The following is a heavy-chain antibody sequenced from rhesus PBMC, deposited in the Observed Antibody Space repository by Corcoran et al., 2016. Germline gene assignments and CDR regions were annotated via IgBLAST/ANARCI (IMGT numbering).Heavy chain of an antibody. V-gene: IGHV3-100*02. CDR2: ISESGGTI. CDR3: TSGYSGSWNSLP. Sequence: DVQLVESGGGLVKPGGSLRLSCVASGFTFSSYEMHWVRQAPGKGLEWVSVISESGGTIYYADSVKGRFTISRDKAKNSLFLQINSLRAEDTAVYYCTSGYSGSWNSLPWGQGVLVTVSS. CDR1: GFTFSSYE. J-gene: IGHJ4*01. D-gene: IGHD6-25*01.